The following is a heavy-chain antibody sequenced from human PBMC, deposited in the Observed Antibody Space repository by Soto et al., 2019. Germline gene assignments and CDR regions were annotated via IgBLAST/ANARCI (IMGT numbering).Heavy chain of an antibody. D-gene: IGHD2-21*02. CDR2: GSCSGTI. J-gene: IGHJ4*02. CDR1: GVSVSSGSFY. Sequence: SETLSLTCTVSGVSVSSGSFYWAWIVQRPGKGLEWIGFGSCSGTINYESALKRRVTISVDTSRIQISLKVSYLTATDTAVYSCARGAKVTQYDYWGQGTLVTVSS. V-gene: IGHV4-61*01. CDR3: ARGAKVTQYDY.